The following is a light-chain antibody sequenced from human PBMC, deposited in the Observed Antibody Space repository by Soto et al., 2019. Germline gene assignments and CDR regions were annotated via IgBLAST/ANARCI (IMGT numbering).Light chain of an antibody. V-gene: IGKV4-1*01. J-gene: IGKJ1*01. CDR2: WAS. CDR1: QSVLYSSNNKNY. CDR3: QQYYGTRGA. Sequence: DIVMTQSPDSLAVSLGERATINCKSSQSVLYSSNNKNYLAWYQHKPGQPPKLLIYWASTRESGVPDRFSGSGSGKYFTLTTSSLQAEDVAVYYCQQYYGTRGAFGQGTKVEIK.